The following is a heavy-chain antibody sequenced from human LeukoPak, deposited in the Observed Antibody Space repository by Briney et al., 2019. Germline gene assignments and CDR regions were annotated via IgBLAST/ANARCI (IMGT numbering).Heavy chain of an antibody. CDR3: ARSEKYYYDSSGYYYHYFDY. J-gene: IGHJ4*02. D-gene: IGHD3-22*01. V-gene: IGHV1-69*05. CDR1: GGTFSSYA. Sequence: ASVKVSCKASGGTFSSYAISWVRQAPGQGLEWMGGIIPIFGTANYAQKFQGRVTITTDESTSTAYMELSSLRSEDTAVYHCARSEKYYYDSSGYYYHYFDYWGQGTLVTVSS. CDR2: IIPIFGTA.